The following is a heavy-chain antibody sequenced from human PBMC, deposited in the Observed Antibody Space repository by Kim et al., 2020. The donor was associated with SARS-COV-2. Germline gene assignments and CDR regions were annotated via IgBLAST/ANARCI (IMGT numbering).Heavy chain of an antibody. D-gene: IGHD6-19*01. CDR3: ARDFENSGYSSGEGDGMDV. J-gene: IGHJ6*02. Sequence: GRFTISRDNAKNSLYLQMNSLRDEDTAVYYCARDFENSGYSSGEGDGMDVWGQGTTVTVSS. V-gene: IGHV3-48*02.